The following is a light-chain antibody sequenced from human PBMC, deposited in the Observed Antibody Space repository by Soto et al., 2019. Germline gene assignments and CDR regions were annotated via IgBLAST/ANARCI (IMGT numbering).Light chain of an antibody. Sequence: DVQMTQFPSTLSASVGDRVTITCRASQGISSYLAWYQQKPGKAPKLLIYKASSLESGVPSRFSGSGSGTEFTLTISRLQPDDFATYYCQQYNTYRTFGQGTKVDIK. CDR2: KAS. J-gene: IGKJ1*01. CDR3: QQYNTYRT. CDR1: QGISSY. V-gene: IGKV1-5*03.